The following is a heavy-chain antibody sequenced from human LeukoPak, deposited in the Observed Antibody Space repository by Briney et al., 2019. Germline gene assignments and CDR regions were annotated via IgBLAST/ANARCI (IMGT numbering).Heavy chain of an antibody. CDR3: AREVMTVTDAFDI. D-gene: IGHD4-17*01. V-gene: IGHV3-21*01. Sequence: GGSLRLSCAASGFTFSSYSMNWVRQAPGKGLEWFSSISSSSSYIYYADSVKGRFTISRDNAENSLYLQMNSLRAEDTAVYYCAREVMTVTDAFDIWGQGTMVTVSS. J-gene: IGHJ3*02. CDR1: GFTFSSYS. CDR2: ISSSSSYI.